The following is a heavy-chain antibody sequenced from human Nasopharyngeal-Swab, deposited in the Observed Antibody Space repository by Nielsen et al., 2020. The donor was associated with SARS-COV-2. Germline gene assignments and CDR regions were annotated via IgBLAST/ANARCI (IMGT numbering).Heavy chain of an antibody. CDR1: GFTFSSYG. CDR2: IRYDGSNK. CDR3: AKDRNSGWYLWASGNYFDY. D-gene: IGHD6-19*01. V-gene: IGHV3-30*02. J-gene: IGHJ4*02. Sequence: GESLKISCAASGFTFSSYGMHWVRQAPGKGLEWVAFIRYDGSNKYYADSVKGRFTISRDKSKNTLYLQMNSLRAEDTAVYYCAKDRNSGWYLWASGNYFDYWGQGTLVTVSS.